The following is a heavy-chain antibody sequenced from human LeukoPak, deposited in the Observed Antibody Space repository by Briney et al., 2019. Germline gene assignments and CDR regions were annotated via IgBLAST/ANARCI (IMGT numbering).Heavy chain of an antibody. D-gene: IGHD6-6*01. CDR1: GGTFTSYA. CDR3: ARASSSLGQYYYYGMDV. V-gene: IGHV1-69*13. CDR2: IIPIFGTA. J-gene: IGHJ6*02. Sequence: GASVKASCKASGGTFTSYAISWVRQAPGQGLEGMGGIIPIFGTANYAQKFQGRVTITADESTSTAYMELSSLRSEDTAVYYCARASSSLGQYYYYGMDVWGQGTTVTVSS.